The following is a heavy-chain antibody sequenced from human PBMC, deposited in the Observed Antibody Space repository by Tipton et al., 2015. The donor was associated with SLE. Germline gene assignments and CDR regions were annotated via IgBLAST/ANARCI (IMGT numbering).Heavy chain of an antibody. J-gene: IGHJ4*02. CDR3: ARARGEGQWPAF. Sequence: QSGPEVKKPGASVTVSCKASGYTFASYYMHWVRQAPGQGPEWLGIINPTGGSTSHPQRFQGRLTMTRDTSTSTVYMELSNLRSEDTAVYYCARARGEGQWPAFWGQGTLVIVS. V-gene: IGHV1-46*01. D-gene: IGHD6-19*01. CDR1: GYTFASYY. CDR2: INPTGGST.